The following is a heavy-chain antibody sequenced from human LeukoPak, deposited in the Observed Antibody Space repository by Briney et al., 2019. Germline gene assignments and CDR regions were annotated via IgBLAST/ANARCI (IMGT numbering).Heavy chain of an antibody. D-gene: IGHD2-8*01. CDR1: GFTFSSYA. CDR2: ISDTGATT. J-gene: IGHJ4*02. Sequence: GGSLRLSCAASGFTFSSYAMSWVRQAPGKGLEWVSAISDTGATTYDADSGKGRFTISRDNSRSTLYLQMNSLRAEDTALYYCAKDTSIGRYCTNGVCSPFDYWGQGTLVTVSS. V-gene: IGHV3-23*01. CDR3: AKDTSIGRYCTNGVCSPFDY.